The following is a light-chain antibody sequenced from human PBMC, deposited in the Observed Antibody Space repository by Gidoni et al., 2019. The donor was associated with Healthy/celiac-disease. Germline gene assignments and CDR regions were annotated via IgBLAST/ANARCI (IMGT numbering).Light chain of an antibody. J-gene: IGKJ1*01. V-gene: IGKV1-5*03. CDR2: KAS. CDR1: QSISIW. Sequence: DIHMTQFPSTLSASVGDRVTITCRASQSISIWLAWYQQKPGKAPKLLISKASSLESGVPSRFSGSGSGTEFTLTISSLQPDDFASYYCQQYNSYWTFGQGTKVEIK. CDR3: QQYNSYWT.